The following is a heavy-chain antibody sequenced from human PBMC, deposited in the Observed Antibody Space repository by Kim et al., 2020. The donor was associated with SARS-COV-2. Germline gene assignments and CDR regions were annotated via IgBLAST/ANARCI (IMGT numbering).Heavy chain of an antibody. J-gene: IGHJ4*02. Sequence: EKRYVDSVRDRFTVSRDNAKKSLFLQMSSLRADDTAIYYCASDTGWHFDNWGQGTLVSVSS. CDR3: ASDTGWHFDN. CDR2: EK. D-gene: IGHD6-19*01. V-gene: IGHV3-7*03.